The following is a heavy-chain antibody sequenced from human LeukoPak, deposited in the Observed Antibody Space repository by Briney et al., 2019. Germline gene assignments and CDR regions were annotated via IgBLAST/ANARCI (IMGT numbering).Heavy chain of an antibody. CDR2: INPSGGST. D-gene: IGHD5-18*01. V-gene: IGHV1-46*01. J-gene: IGHJ6*02. CDR1: GYTFTSYY. Sequence: ASVKVSCKASGYTFTSYYMHWVRQAPGQGLEWMGIINPSGGSTSYARKFQGRVTMTRDTSTSTVYMELGSLRSEDTAVYYCAREDLDPLGYRYYYYGMDVWGQGTTVTVSS. CDR3: AREDLDPLGYRYYYYGMDV.